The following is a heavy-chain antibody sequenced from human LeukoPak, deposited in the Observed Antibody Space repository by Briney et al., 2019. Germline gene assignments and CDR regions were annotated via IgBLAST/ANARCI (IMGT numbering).Heavy chain of an antibody. Sequence: GGSLRLSCAASGFTFSNYAMTWVRQAPGKGLEWVAVIWYDGSNKYYADSVKGRFTISRDNSKNTLYLQMNSLRAEDTAVYYCARDRWEGWRMTFDYWGQGTLVTVSS. CDR1: GFTFSNYA. V-gene: IGHV3-33*08. CDR3: ARDRWEGWRMTFDY. D-gene: IGHD1-26*01. J-gene: IGHJ4*02. CDR2: IWYDGSNK.